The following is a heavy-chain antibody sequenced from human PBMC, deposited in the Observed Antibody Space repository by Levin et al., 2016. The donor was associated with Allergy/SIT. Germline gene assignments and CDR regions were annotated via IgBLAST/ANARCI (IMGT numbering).Heavy chain of an antibody. CDR1: GFSFSSYA. J-gene: IGHJ6*02. D-gene: IGHD1-7*01. CDR2: ITGSGGNT. V-gene: IGHV3-23*01. Sequence: GGSLRLSCAASGFSFSSYAMSWVRQAPGKGLEWVSAITGSGGNTYYADSVEGRFTISRDNSKNTVYLEINSLRAEDTAVYYCAGEVRSYHWNYGRRDYWNYGMDVWGQGTTVTVSS. CDR3: AGEVRSYHWNYGRRDYWNYGMDV.